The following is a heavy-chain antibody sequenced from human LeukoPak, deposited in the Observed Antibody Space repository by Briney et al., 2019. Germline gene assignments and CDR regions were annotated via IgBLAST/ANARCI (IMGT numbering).Heavy chain of an antibody. CDR3: ARGGALRVATEGDEDY. Sequence: ASVKVSCKASGYTFTSYYMHWVRQAPGQGLEWMGIINPSGGSTSYAQKFQGRVTMTRDMSTSTVYMELSSLRSEDTAVYYCARGGALRVATEGDEDYWGQGTLVTVSS. D-gene: IGHD5-12*01. V-gene: IGHV1-46*01. CDR1: GYTFTSYY. CDR2: INPSGGST. J-gene: IGHJ4*02.